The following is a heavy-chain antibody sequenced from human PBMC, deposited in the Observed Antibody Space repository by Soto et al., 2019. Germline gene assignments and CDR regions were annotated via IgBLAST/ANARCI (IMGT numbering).Heavy chain of an antibody. Sequence: LSLTCTVSGASISTSTYYWAWVRQPPGKGLEWIGYIYYTGDTFYNPSLKSRVTISVDTSIHQFSLTLTSVTAADTAIYYCSRHGAAVLYYYGMDVWGQGTAVTVSS. J-gene: IGHJ6*02. D-gene: IGHD3-10*01. CDR2: IYYTGDT. CDR3: SRHGAAVLYYYGMDV. V-gene: IGHV4-39*01. CDR1: GASISTSTYY.